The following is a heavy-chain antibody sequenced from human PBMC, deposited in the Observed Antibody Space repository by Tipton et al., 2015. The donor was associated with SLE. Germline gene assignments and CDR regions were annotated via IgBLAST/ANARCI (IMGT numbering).Heavy chain of an antibody. V-gene: IGHV1-18*01. CDR1: GYTFTSYG. Sequence: QLVQSGAEVKKPGASVKVSCKASGYTFTSYGISWVRQAPGQGLEWMGWISAYNGNTNYAQKLQGRVTMTTDTSTSTAYMELRSLRSDDTAVYYCAKGLRTGSDYIRRDAFHMWGQGTLVTVSS. J-gene: IGHJ3*02. CDR3: AKGLRTGSDYIRRDAFHM. CDR2: ISAYNGNT. D-gene: IGHD6-25*01.